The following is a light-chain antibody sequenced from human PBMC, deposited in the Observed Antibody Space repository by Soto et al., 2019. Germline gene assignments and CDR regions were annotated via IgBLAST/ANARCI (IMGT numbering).Light chain of an antibody. Sequence: QPVLTQAPSASGTPGQRVTISCSGSSFNIGSNYVYWYQQLPGTAPKLVIFRNDQRPSGIPDRISGSKSGTSASLAISGLRSEDEADYYCSAWDDSLSGYVFGTGTKLTVL. CDR3: SAWDDSLSGYV. CDR2: RND. J-gene: IGLJ1*01. CDR1: SFNIGSNY. V-gene: IGLV1-47*01.